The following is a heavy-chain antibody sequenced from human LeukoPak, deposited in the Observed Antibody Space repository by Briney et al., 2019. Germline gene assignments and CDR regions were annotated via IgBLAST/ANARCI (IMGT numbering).Heavy chain of an antibody. CDR3: AKDYYYDPVDAFDI. CDR2: ISSSGGST. CDR1: VLSLSNYF. J-gene: IGHJ3*02. Sequence: GGSLRLSCAASVLSLSNYFMSWVRQARWKGLEWVSAISSSGGSTYYADSVKGRFTISRDNSKNTLYLQMNSLRAEDTAVYYCAKDYYYDPVDAFDIWGQGTMVTVSS. V-gene: IGHV3-23*01. D-gene: IGHD3-22*01.